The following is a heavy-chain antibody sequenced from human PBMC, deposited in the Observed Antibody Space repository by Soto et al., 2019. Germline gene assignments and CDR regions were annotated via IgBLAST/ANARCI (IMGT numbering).Heavy chain of an antibody. Sequence: GESLKISCKGSGYSFTSYWIGWVRQMPGKGLEWMGIIYPGDSDTRYSPSFQGQVTISADKSISTAYLQWSSLKASDTAMYYCATARAVEMATIEDGDDAFDIWGQGTMVTVSS. V-gene: IGHV5-51*01. CDR2: IYPGDSDT. CDR1: GYSFTSYW. CDR3: ATARAVEMATIEDGDDAFDI. D-gene: IGHD5-12*01. J-gene: IGHJ3*02.